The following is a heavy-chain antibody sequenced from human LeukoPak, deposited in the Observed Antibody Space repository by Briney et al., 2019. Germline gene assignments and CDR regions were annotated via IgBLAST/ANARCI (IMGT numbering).Heavy chain of an antibody. CDR3: ARATQYSGNFRGPEYFQH. J-gene: IGHJ1*01. CDR1: GGSLSIHY. V-gene: IGHV4-4*07. CDR2: IYTSGST. Sequence: SETLSLTCTVSGGSLSIHYWSWIRRPAGKGLEWIGLIYTSGSTNYNPFLNSRVTMSVDTSKNQFSLKLTSVTAADTAVYYCARATQYSGNFRGPEYFQHWGQGTLVTVSS. D-gene: IGHD1-26*01.